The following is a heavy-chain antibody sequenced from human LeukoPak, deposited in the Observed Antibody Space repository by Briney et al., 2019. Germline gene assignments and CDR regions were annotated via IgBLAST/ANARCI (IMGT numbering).Heavy chain of an antibody. CDR2: IKQDGSEK. CDR1: GFTSSSYW. V-gene: IGHV3-7*01. J-gene: IGHJ4*02. D-gene: IGHD5-24*01. Sequence: GGSLRLSCAASGFTSSSYWMSWVRQTPEKGLEWVANIKQDGSEKYYVDSVKGRFTISRDNAKNSLYLQMNSLRTEDTAVYYCARDREDGYNLFDYWGQGTLVPSPQ. CDR3: ARDREDGYNLFDY.